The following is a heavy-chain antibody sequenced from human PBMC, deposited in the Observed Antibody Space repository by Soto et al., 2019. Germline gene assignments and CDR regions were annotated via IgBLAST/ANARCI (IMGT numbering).Heavy chain of an antibody. D-gene: IGHD3-3*01. CDR1: GFTFSSYG. CDR2: ISYDGCNK. Sequence: PGGSLRLSCAASGFTFSSYGMHWVRQAPGKGLEWVAVISYDGCNKYYADSVKGRFTISRDNSKNTLYLQMNSLRAEDTAVYYCAKDPHSITILGVVINGPFDYAGQGTLVTVSS. J-gene: IGHJ4*02. CDR3: AKDPHSITILGVVINGPFDY. V-gene: IGHV3-30*18.